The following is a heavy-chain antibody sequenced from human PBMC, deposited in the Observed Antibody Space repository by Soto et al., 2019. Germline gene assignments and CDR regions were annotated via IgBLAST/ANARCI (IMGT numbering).Heavy chain of an antibody. V-gene: IGHV1-69*06. J-gene: IGHJ4*01. CDR1: GGLISKYS. CDR3: ATIRVRGGPLRFED. Sequence: QVQLVQSGAEVRKPGSSVKVSCKTSGGLISKYSFNWVRQAPGQGLEWMGGVLPISGSTDYAQKFQVRLTITADRSKSKVYMELSRLRSDDTANYYCATIRVRGGPLRFEDGGQGMLISVSS. CDR2: VLPISGST. D-gene: IGHD5-12*01.